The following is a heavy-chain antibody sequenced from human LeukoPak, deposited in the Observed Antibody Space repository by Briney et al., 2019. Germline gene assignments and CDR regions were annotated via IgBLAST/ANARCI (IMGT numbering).Heavy chain of an antibody. CDR2: IYHSGST. CDR1: GGSISSSNW. D-gene: IGHD3-10*01. J-gene: IGHJ4*02. Sequence: SGTLSLTCAVSGGSISSSNWWSWVRQPPGKGLEWIGEIYHSGSTNYNPSLKSRVTISVDKSKDQFSLKLSSVTAADTAVYYCARLNYGSGSYYLDYWGQGTLVTVSS. CDR3: ARLNYGSGSYYLDY. V-gene: IGHV4-4*02.